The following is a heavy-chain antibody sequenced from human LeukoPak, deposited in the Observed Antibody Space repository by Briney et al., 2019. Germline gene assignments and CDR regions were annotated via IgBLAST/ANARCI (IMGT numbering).Heavy chain of an antibody. J-gene: IGHJ6*04. V-gene: IGHV3-21*01. CDR2: ISSSSTYI. D-gene: IGHD3-10*02. CDR3: AELGITMIGGV. Sequence: GGSLRLSCAASGFTFSSYSMNWVRQAPGKGLEWVSSISSSSTYIYYADSVKGRFTISRDNAKNSLYPQMNSLRAEDTAVYYCAELGITMIGGVWGKGTTVTISS. CDR1: GFTFSSYS.